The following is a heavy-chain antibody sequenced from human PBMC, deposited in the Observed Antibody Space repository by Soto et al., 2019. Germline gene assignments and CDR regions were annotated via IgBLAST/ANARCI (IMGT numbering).Heavy chain of an antibody. Sequence: GGSLRLSCAASGFTFSSYWMRWVRQVPVKVLEWVANIKPDGSEKYYVDSVKGRFTISRDNAKNSLYLQMNRLRAEDTAVYYCARDEESSSWPHEDYGMDVWGQGTTVTVSS. J-gene: IGHJ6*02. CDR2: IKPDGSEK. CDR3: ARDEESSSWPHEDYGMDV. V-gene: IGHV3-7*01. D-gene: IGHD6-13*01. CDR1: GFTFSSYW.